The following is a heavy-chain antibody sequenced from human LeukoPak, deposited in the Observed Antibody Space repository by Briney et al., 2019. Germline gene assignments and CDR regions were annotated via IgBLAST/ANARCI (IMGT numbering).Heavy chain of an antibody. CDR2: ISAYNGNT. CDR3: ARDPPGGYYDFWSGYYYFGY. Sequence: ASVKVSCKASGYTFTSYGISWVRQAPGQGLEWMGWISAYNGNTNYAQKLQGRVTMTTDISTSTTYMELRSLRSDDTAVYYCARDPPGGYYDFWSGYYYFGYWGQGTLVTVSS. V-gene: IGHV1-18*01. CDR1: GYTFTSYG. D-gene: IGHD3-3*01. J-gene: IGHJ4*02.